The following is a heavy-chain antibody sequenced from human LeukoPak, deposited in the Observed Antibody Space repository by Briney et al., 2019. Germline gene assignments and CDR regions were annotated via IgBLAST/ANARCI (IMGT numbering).Heavy chain of an antibody. CDR1: GGTFSSYA. Sequence: ASVKVSCKASGGTFSSYAISWVRQAPGQGLGWMGRIIPIFGIANYAQKFQGRVTITADKSTSTAYMELSSLRSEDTAVYYCASYYYDSSGYYFPGAFDIWGQGTMVTVSS. CDR3: ASYYYDSSGYYFPGAFDI. V-gene: IGHV1-69*04. J-gene: IGHJ3*02. CDR2: IIPIFGIA. D-gene: IGHD3-22*01.